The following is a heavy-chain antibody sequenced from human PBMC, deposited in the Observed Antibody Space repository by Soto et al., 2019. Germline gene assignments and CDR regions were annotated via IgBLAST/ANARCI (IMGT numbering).Heavy chain of an antibody. CDR2: INGYNGNT. V-gene: IGHV1-18*01. CDR1: GYTFTTYG. Sequence: QVQLVQSGAEVKKPGASVKVSCKASGYTFTTYGISWVRQAPGQGLEWMGWINGYNGNTNYAQKLQGRGTMTTDTSTGTAYMELRSLRSDDTAVYYCARDPVAGTYFDYWGQGTLVTVSS. D-gene: IGHD6-19*01. J-gene: IGHJ4*02. CDR3: ARDPVAGTYFDY.